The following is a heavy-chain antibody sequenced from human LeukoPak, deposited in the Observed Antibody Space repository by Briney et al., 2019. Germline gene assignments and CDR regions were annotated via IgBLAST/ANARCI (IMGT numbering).Heavy chain of an antibody. J-gene: IGHJ4*02. CDR3: ARAGYYLSPYFFDY. CDR1: GFTFSTYT. D-gene: IGHD3-3*01. Sequence: GRSLRLSCAASGFTFSTYTMHWVRRAPGKGLEWVAFISFDGSNTYYADSVKGRFTISRDNSKNTLYLQMNSLRAEDTAVYYCARAGYYLSPYFFDYWGQGTQVTVSS. CDR2: ISFDGSNT. V-gene: IGHV3-30-3*01.